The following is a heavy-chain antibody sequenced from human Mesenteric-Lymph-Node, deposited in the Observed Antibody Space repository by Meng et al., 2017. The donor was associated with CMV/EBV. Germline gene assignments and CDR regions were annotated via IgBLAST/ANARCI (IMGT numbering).Heavy chain of an antibody. D-gene: IGHD3-16*01. J-gene: IGHJ4*02. CDR3: AYFGDLPPLW. CDR2: TYYRSESYN. CDR1: VDSVSSNNAA. V-gene: IGHV6-1*01. Sequence: QLHQYGSELVKSPQTLSVTCHNAVDSVSSNNAAWNWIRQSPSRGLEWLGRTYYRSESYNDYAVSVKSRISVNLDTSKNQLSLHLNFVTPEDTAVYYCAYFGDLPPLWWGQGTLVTVSS.